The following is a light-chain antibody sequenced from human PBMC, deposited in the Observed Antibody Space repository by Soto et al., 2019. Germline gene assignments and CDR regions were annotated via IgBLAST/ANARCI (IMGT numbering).Light chain of an antibody. CDR1: KLGDKS. J-gene: IGLJ2*01. CDR2: QNT. V-gene: IGLV3-1*01. CDR3: QAWDITTAAVV. Sequence: SYELTQPPSVSVSPGQTASITCYGEKLGDKSACWYQQRPGQSPVLVIYQNTKRPSGIPERFSGSDSGNTATLTISGTQAMDEADSYCQAWDITTAAVVFGGGTKLTVL.